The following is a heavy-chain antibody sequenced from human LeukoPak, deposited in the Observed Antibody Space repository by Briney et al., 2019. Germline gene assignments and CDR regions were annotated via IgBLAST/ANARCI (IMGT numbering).Heavy chain of an antibody. V-gene: IGHV4-59*08. D-gene: IGHD2/OR15-2a*01. Sequence: TETLSLTCTVSGGSISSYYWSWIRQPPGKGLEWIAYISDIGSINYNPSLKSRVTISLDTSKNQFSLKLSSVTAADTAVYYCAGHHPRNTVDFWGQGTLVTVSS. CDR3: AGHHPRNTVDF. J-gene: IGHJ4*02. CDR2: ISDIGSI. CDR1: GGSISSYY.